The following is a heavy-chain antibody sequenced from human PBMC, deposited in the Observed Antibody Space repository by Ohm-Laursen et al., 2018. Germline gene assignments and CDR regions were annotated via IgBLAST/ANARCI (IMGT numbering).Heavy chain of an antibody. V-gene: IGHV3-23*01. D-gene: IGHD2-15*01. CDR3: AKTRYFSRGSCDFDY. CDR1: GFTFDDYA. CDR2: LSGSGHDT. Sequence: SLRLSCSASGFTFDDYAMHWVRQAPEKGLEWVSGLSGSGHDTYYTDSVKGRFTISRDNSKNTLYLQMNGLRAEDTAVYYCAKTRYFSRGSCDFDYWGQGTLVTVSS. J-gene: IGHJ4*02.